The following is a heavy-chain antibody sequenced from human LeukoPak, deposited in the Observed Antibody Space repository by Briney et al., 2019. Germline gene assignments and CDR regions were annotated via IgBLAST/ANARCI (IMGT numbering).Heavy chain of an antibody. CDR1: GYTFTSYG. CDR3: ARDLRSQLLYGHWYWFDP. D-gene: IGHD2-2*02. Sequence: ASVKASCKASGYTFTSYGISWVRQAPGQGLEWMGWISAYNGNTNYAQKLQGRVTMTTDTSTSTAYMELRSLRSDDTAVYYCARDLRSQLLYGHWYWFDPWGQGTLVTVSS. CDR2: ISAYNGNT. V-gene: IGHV1-18*01. J-gene: IGHJ5*02.